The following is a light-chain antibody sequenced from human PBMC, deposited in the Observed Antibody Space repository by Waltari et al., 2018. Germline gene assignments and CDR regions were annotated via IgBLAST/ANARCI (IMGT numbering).Light chain of an antibody. CDR2: EVS. V-gene: IGLV2-14*01. CDR3: SSYTSSSSVV. J-gene: IGLJ2*01. Sequence: QSALTQPASVSGSPGQSITISCTGTSSDVSGYNSVSWYQQHPGKAPKLMIYEVSNRPSGVSNRCSGSKSGNTASLTISGLQSEDGADYYCSSYTSSSSVVFGGGTKLTVL. CDR1: SSDVSGYNS.